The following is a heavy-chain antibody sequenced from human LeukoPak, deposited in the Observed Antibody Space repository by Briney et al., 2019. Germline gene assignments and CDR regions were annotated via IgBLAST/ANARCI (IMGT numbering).Heavy chain of an antibody. CDR2: IYSGGST. Sequence: GGSLRLSCAASGFTVSSNYMSWVRQAPGKGLEWVSVIYSGGSTYYADSVKGRFTISRDNSKNTLYLQMNSLRAEDTAVYYCARDAYGSGSRNFDYWGQGTLVTVSS. V-gene: IGHV3-66*01. CDR1: GFTVSSNY. D-gene: IGHD3-10*01. J-gene: IGHJ4*02. CDR3: ARDAYGSGSRNFDY.